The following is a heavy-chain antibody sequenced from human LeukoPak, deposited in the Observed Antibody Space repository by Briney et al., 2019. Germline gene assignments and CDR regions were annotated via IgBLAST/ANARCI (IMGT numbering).Heavy chain of an antibody. Sequence: GGSLRLSCAASGFTFSSYEMNWVRQAPGKGLEWVSYISSSGSTIYYADSVKGRFTISRDNAKNSLYLQMNSLRAEDTAVCYCARDGSGWYHYFDYWGQGTLVTVSS. V-gene: IGHV3-48*03. CDR3: ARDGSGWYHYFDY. CDR1: GFTFSSYE. CDR2: ISSSGSTI. D-gene: IGHD6-19*01. J-gene: IGHJ4*02.